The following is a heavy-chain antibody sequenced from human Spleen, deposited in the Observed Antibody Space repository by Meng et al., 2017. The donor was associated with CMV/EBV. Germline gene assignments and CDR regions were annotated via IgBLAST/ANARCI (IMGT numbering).Heavy chain of an antibody. J-gene: IGHJ4*02. CDR2: INPSGGST. Sequence: ASVKVSCKASGYTFTSYYMHWVRQAPGQGLEWMGIINPSGGSTSYAQKFQGRVTMTRDTSTSTVYMELSSLRSEDTAVYYCARTLPHYYDSSGYSILYYFDYWGQGTLVTVSS. CDR3: ARTLPHYYDSSGYSILYYFDY. D-gene: IGHD3-22*01. V-gene: IGHV1-46*01. CDR1: GYTFTSYY.